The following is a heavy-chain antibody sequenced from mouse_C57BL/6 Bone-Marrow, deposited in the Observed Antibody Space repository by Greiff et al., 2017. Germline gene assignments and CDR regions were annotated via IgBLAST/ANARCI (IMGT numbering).Heavy chain of an antibody. D-gene: IGHD1-1*01. J-gene: IGHJ4*01. CDR3: AREYYGYAMDY. CDR2: IDPSDSFT. CDR1: GYTFTSYW. V-gene: IGHV1-59*01. Sequence: QLQLKQPGAELVRPGTSVKLSCKASGYTFTSYWMHWVKQRPGQGLEWIGVIDPSDSFTNYNQKFKGKATLTVDTSSSTAYMQLSSLTSEDSAVYYCAREYYGYAMDYWGQGTSVTVSS.